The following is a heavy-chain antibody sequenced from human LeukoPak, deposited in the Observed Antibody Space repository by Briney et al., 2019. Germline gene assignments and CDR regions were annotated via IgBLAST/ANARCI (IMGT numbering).Heavy chain of an antibody. Sequence: GGSLRLSCAASGFDLNTYEMTWVRQAPGKGLEWIADITISGHTKNYADSVKGRFTISRDNAGTSLYLQMNSLRVEDTGVYYCARGDPHADLWGQGTLVTVSS. CDR1: GFDLNTYE. J-gene: IGHJ5*02. CDR2: ITISGHTK. V-gene: IGHV3-48*03. CDR3: ARGDPHADL.